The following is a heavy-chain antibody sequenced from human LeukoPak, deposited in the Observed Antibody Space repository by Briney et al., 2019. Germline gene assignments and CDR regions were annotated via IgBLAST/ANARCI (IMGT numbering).Heavy chain of an antibody. D-gene: IGHD1-26*01. CDR2: LHPVTGGT. J-gene: IGHJ3*02. Sequence: ASMKVSCKASGYTFTTYLIHWVRQAPGQGLEWMGELHPVTGGTNYAQKFQGRVTMTRDTSTSTVYLELSSLTSEDTAVYFCARDPANGRPDAYDIWGQGTRVTVSS. CDR1: GYTFTTYL. CDR3: ARDPANGRPDAYDI. V-gene: IGHV1-46*01.